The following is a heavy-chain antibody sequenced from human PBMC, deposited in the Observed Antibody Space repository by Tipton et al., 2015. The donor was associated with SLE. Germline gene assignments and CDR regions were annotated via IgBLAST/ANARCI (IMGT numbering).Heavy chain of an antibody. D-gene: IGHD2-8*01. CDR1: GGSIGSSSYY. V-gene: IGHV4-39*07. J-gene: IGHJ4*02. CDR2: LYYSGNT. Sequence: TLSLTCTVSGGSIGSSSYYWGWIRQPPGKGLEWIGVLYYSGNTYYNPSLKSPVTLSIDTSKNQFSLKLGSLTAADTAVYFCARGYCSDGVCYGFGFFDYWGQGNLVTVSS. CDR3: ARGYCSDGVCYGFGFFDY.